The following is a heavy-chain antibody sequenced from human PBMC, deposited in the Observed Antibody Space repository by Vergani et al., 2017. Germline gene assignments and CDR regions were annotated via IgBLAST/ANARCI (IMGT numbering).Heavy chain of an antibody. CDR1: GFTFSSYS. CDR2: ISSSSSYI. J-gene: IGHJ4*02. CDR3: ARDGTYYDFWSGYYRGYYFDY. Sequence: EVQLVESGGGLVKPGGSLRLSCAASGFTFSSYSMNWVRPAPGKGLEWVSSISSSSSYIYYADSVKGRFTISRDNAKHALYLQMNSLRAEDTAVYYCARDGTYYDFWSGYYRGYYFDYWGQGTLVTVSS. D-gene: IGHD3-3*01. V-gene: IGHV3-21*01.